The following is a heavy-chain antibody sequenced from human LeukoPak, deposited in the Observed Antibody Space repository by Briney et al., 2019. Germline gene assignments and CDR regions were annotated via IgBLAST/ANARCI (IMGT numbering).Heavy chain of an antibody. Sequence: SETLSLTCTVSAGSISSRPYYWGWVRQPPGKGLEWIGSISYSGSIHYNPSLKSRVTISVDTSKNHFSLRLSSVTAADTAVYYCATLEIGDYYFDYWGQGTLVTVSS. V-gene: IGHV4-39*01. CDR1: AGSISSRPYY. J-gene: IGHJ4*02. D-gene: IGHD3-16*01. CDR2: ISYSGSI. CDR3: ATLEIGDYYFDY.